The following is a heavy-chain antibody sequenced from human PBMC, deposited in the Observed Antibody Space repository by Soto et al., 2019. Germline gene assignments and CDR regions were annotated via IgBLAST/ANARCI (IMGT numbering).Heavy chain of an antibody. J-gene: IGHJ6*03. V-gene: IGHV1-18*01. CDR1: GYTFTSYG. CDR3: ARVKVWHPLGITGTVRGGNYYYYYYMDV. Sequence: ASVKVSCKASGYTFTSYGISWVRQAPGQGLEWMGWISAYNGNTNYAQKLQGRVTMTTDTSTSTAYMELRSLRSDDTAVYYCARVKVWHPLGITGTVRGGNYYYYYYMDVWGKGTTVTVSS. D-gene: IGHD1-7*01. CDR2: ISAYNGNT.